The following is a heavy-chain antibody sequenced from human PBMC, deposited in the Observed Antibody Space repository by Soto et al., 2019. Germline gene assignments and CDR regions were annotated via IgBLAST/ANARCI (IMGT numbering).Heavy chain of an antibody. V-gene: IGHV1-69*13. Sequence: ASVKVSCKASGGTFSSYAISWVRQAPGQGLEWMGGIIPIFGTANYAQKFQGRVTITADESTSTAYMELSSLRSEDTAVYYCASGTGYSYGYGVPWINFDYWGQGTLVTVSS. CDR2: IIPIFGTA. CDR1: GGTFSSYA. J-gene: IGHJ4*02. CDR3: ASGTGYSYGYGVPWINFDY. D-gene: IGHD5-18*01.